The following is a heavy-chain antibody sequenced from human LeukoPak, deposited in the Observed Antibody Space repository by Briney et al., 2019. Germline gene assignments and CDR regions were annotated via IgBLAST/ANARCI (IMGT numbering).Heavy chain of an antibody. J-gene: IGHJ3*02. CDR1: EFTISSYT. CDR3: ARGSWNYAFDI. V-gene: IGHV3-21*01. D-gene: IGHD1-7*01. CDR2: ISSSSSSI. Sequence: GGSLRLSCAASEFTISSYTLNWVRQAPGQGLQWVSSISSSSSSIYYADSVKGRFTISRDNAKNSLYLQMNSLGAGDTAVYYCARGSWNYAFDIWGQGTMVTVSS.